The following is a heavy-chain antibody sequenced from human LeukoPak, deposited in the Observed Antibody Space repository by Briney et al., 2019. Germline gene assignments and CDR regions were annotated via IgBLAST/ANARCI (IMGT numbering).Heavy chain of an antibody. D-gene: IGHD5-18*01. CDR3: ARHSYGYHFDY. Sequence: PSETLSLTCTVSGGSISSYYWSWIRQPPGKGLEWIGYIYYSGSTNYNPSLKSRVTISVDTSKNQFSLKLSSVTAADTAVYYCARHSYGYHFDYWGQGTLVTVSS. J-gene: IGHJ4*02. V-gene: IGHV4-59*08. CDR1: GGSISSYY. CDR2: IYYSGST.